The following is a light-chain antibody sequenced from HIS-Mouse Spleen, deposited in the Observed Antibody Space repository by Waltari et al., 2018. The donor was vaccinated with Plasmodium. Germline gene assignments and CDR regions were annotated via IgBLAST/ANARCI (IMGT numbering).Light chain of an antibody. V-gene: IGKV3-20*01. J-gene: IGKJ5*01. CDR2: VAS. CDR3: QQYGRSPIT. Sequence: ELVFTQSPCTLSLSPGERATLSCRASQSVSSSYLAWYQQKPGQAPSRLILVASSRTTGIPDRFSGSGSETDFTLTTSRLEPEDVAVYYCQQYGRSPITFGQGTRLVIK. CDR1: QSVSSSY.